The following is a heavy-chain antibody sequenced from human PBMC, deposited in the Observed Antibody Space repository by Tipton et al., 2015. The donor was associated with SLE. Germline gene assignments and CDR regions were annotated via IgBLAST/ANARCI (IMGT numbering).Heavy chain of an antibody. CDR3: ARAGAGPKPY. V-gene: IGHV3-7*01. D-gene: IGHD6-19*01. CDR2: IKQDGSEK. Sequence: SLRLSCAASGFTFSSYSMNWVRQAPGKGLEWVANIKQDGSEKYYVDSVKGRFTISRDNAKNSLYLQMNSLRAEDTAVYYCARAGAGPKPYWGQGTLVPVSS. J-gene: IGHJ4*02. CDR1: GFTFSSYS.